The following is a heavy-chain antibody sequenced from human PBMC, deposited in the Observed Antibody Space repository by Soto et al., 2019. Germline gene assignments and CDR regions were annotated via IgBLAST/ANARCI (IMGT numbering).Heavy chain of an antibody. D-gene: IGHD3-10*01. Sequence: KASETLSLTCTVSGGSISSYYWSWIRQPAGKGLEWIGRIYTSGSTNYNPSLKSRVTMSVDTSKNQFSLKLSSVTAADTAVYYCARDGHYYGSGRGNYYYGMDVWGQGTTVTVSS. J-gene: IGHJ6*02. CDR3: ARDGHYYGSGRGNYYYGMDV. CDR2: IYTSGST. V-gene: IGHV4-4*07. CDR1: GGSISSYY.